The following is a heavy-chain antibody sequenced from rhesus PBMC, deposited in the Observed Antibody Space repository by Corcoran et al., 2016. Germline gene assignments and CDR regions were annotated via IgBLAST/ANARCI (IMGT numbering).Heavy chain of an antibody. J-gene: IGHJ4*01. CDR2: ISNGGCRT. Sequence: EVQLVESGGGLVQPGGSLRLSCAASGFTFSSYGMSWVRQAPGKGLDWVTYISNGGCRTYYADSVKGRFTISRDNSKNTLSLQMNSLRAEDTAVYYCAKIPSSANYYDSGYYTVDYWGQGVLVTVSS. CDR3: AKIPSSANYYDSGYYTVDY. D-gene: IGHD3-28*01. V-gene: IGHV3S5*01. CDR1: GFTFSSYG.